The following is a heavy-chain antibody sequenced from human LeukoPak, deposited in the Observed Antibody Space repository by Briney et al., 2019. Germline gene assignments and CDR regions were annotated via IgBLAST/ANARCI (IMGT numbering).Heavy chain of an antibody. D-gene: IGHD1-1*01. J-gene: IGHJ5*02. CDR1: GGTFSSYS. CDR3: ARDHRLQLENWFDP. V-gene: IGHV1-69*01. Sequence: SVKVSCKASGGTFSSYSINWVRQAPGQGLEWMGGITPIFGTPKYAQKFQGRVTITADESTSTAYMELSSLRSEDTAMYYCARDHRLQLENWFDPWSQGTLVTVSS. CDR2: ITPIFGTP.